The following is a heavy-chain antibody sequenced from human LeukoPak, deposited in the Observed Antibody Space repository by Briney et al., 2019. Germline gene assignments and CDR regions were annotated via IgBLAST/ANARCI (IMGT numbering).Heavy chain of an antibody. Sequence: PSETLSLTCAVYGGSFSGYYWSWIRQPPGKGLEWIEEINHSGSTNYNPSLKSRVTISVDTSKNQFSLKLSSVTAADTAVYYCARGSSWYRHFDYWGQGTLVTVSS. CDR3: ARGSSWYRHFDY. J-gene: IGHJ4*02. D-gene: IGHD6-13*01. CDR1: GGSFSGYY. V-gene: IGHV4-34*01. CDR2: INHSGST.